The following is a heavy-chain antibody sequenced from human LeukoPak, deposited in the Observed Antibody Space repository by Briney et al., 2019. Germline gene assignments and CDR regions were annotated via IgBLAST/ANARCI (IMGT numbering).Heavy chain of an antibody. J-gene: IGHJ4*02. V-gene: IGHV3-15*01. CDR1: GFTFSNAW. D-gene: IGHD3-9*01. CDR2: IKSKTDGGTT. CDR3: TIHPEPQLRYFDWLPGD. Sequence: GGSPRLSCAASGFTFSNAWMSWVRQAPGKGLEWVGRIKSKTDGGTTDYAAPVKGRFTISRDDSKNTLYLQMNSLKTEDTAVYYCTIHPEPQLRYFDWLPGDWGQGTLVTVSS.